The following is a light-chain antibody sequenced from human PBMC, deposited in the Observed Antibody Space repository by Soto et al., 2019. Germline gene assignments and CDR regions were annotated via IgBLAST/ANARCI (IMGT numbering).Light chain of an antibody. CDR1: QTISNF. Sequence: MQMTTPPSHLPALVGDTFDTYRPASQTISNFLAWYQQKPGKAPNLLFYRASNLEGGVPSRFSGGGSGTEFTLTINSLQPDDSATYYCQQYKSYPWTCGKGTTVDIK. CDR3: QQYKSYPWT. V-gene: IGKV1-5*03. J-gene: IGKJ1*01. CDR2: RAS.